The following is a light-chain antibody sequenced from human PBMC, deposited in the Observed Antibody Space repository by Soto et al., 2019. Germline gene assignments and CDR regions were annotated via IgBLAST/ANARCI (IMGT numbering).Light chain of an antibody. CDR2: GAS. CDR3: QQDNNWPRT. Sequence: EVVLTQSPATLSLFPGDRATLSCRASQTVNGNLAWYQQKPGQAPSLLVFGASTRATGIPTRFSGSGSGTEFNLTLSILQSEDFAVYYCQQDNNWPRTFGQGTKVEIK. V-gene: IGKV3-15*01. CDR1: QTVNGN. J-gene: IGKJ1*01.